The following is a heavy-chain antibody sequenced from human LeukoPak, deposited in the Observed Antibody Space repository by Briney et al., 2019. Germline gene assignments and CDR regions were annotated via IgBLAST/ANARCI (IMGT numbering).Heavy chain of an antibody. J-gene: IGHJ4*02. D-gene: IGHD2-8*02. CDR3: ARAHSSGLDH. Sequence: GGSLRLSCEASGMTFSSYGTHWVRQAPGKGLEWVAAIWSDGNKKFYADSVKGRLTISRDNSKNTVSLQMNSLRAEDTAIYYCARAHSSGLDHWGQGTLVTVSS. CDR1: GMTFSSYG. CDR2: IWSDGNKK. V-gene: IGHV3-33*01.